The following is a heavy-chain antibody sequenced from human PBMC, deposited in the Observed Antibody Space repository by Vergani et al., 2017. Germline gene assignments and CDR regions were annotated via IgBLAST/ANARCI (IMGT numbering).Heavy chain of an antibody. CDR3: ARIGHGDYPYYFDY. V-gene: IGHV2-26*01. D-gene: IGHD4-17*01. J-gene: IGHJ4*02. Sequence: QVTLKESGPVLVKPTETLTLTCTVSGFSLSNARMGVSWIRQPPGKALEWLAHIFSNDEKSYSTSLKSRLTISKDTSNSQVVLTMTNMDPVDTATYYCARIGHGDYPYYFDYWGQGTLVTVSS. CDR2: IFSNDEK. CDR1: GFSLSNARMG.